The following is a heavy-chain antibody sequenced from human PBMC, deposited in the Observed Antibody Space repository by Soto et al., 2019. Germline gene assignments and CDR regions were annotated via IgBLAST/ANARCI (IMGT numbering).Heavy chain of an antibody. CDR3: ARDYGSGSYLDY. Sequence: PSETLSLTCTVSGGSISNFYWSWIRQPPGKGLEWIGYIYYTGSTNYNPSLKSRVTISVDTSKNQFSLKLSSVTAADTAVYYCARDYGSGSYLDYWGQGTLVTVSS. CDR1: GGSISNFY. CDR2: IYYTGST. V-gene: IGHV4-59*01. D-gene: IGHD3-10*01. J-gene: IGHJ4*02.